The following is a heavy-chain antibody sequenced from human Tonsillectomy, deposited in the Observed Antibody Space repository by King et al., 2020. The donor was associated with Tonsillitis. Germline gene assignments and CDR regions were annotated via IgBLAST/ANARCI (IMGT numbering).Heavy chain of an antibody. CDR2: IYNSGST. V-gene: IGHV4-59*08. D-gene: IGHD6-19*01. J-gene: IGHJ5*02. CDR3: ASLHSSGWYNWFDP. Sequence: QLQESGPGLVKPSETLSLTCTVSGGSTSNYYWSWIRQPSGKGLEWIGNIYNSGSTNYNPSLKSRFTISVDTSKNQYSLKLSSVTAADTAVYYCASLHSSGWYNWFDPWGQGTLVTVSS. CDR1: GGSTSNYY.